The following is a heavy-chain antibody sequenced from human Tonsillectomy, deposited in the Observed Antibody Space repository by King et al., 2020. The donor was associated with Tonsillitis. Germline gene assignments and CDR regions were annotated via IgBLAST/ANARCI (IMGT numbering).Heavy chain of an antibody. J-gene: IGHJ5*02. CDR3: ARTSGNILTGYYNWFDP. Sequence: QLVQSGVEVKKPGASVKVSCKASGYTFSRFGISWVRQAPGQGLEWMGWISAYNDNTNHAQKFQGRVTMTTDISTSTAYMELRSLRSDVTAVYYCARTSGNILTGYYNWFDPWGQGTLVTVSS. V-gene: IGHV1-18*01. CDR2: ISAYNDNT. D-gene: IGHD3-9*01. CDR1: GYTFSRFG.